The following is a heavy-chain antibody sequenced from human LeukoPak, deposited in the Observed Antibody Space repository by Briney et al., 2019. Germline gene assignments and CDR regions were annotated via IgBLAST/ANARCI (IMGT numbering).Heavy chain of an antibody. Sequence: GGSLRLSCAASGFTFSSYGMHWVRQAPGKGLEWVAVIWYDGSNKYYADSVKGRFTISRDNSKNTLYLQMNSLRAEDTAVYYCARANSNYDSSGYYFYYYHMDVWGKGTTVTVSS. CDR3: ARANSNYDSSGYYFYYYHMDV. CDR2: IWYDGSNK. V-gene: IGHV3-33*01. J-gene: IGHJ6*03. D-gene: IGHD3-22*01. CDR1: GFTFSSYG.